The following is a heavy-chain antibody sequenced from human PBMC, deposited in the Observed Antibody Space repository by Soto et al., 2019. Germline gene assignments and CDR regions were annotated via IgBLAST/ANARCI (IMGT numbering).Heavy chain of an antibody. J-gene: IGHJ3*02. CDR1: GFTFIDYS. CDR2: ISTVGHST. D-gene: IGHD1-1*01. CDR3: ARAFSVERRGDAFDI. V-gene: IGHV3-23*01. Sequence: PGGSLRLSCAASGFTFIDYSMSWVRQAPGKGLEWVATISTVGHSTFSADSVKGRFTISRHNSKNTLYLQMNSLRAEDTAVYYCARAFSVERRGDAFDIWGKGTRVTVSS.